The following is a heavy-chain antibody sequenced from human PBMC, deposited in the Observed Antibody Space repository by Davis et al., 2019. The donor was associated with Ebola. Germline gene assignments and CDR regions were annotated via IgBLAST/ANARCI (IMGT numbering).Heavy chain of an antibody. D-gene: IGHD1-26*01. CDR2: IIPILGIA. V-gene: IGHV1-69*04. CDR1: GGTFSSYA. J-gene: IGHJ4*02. Sequence: SVKVSCKASGGTFSSYAISWVRQAPGQGLEWMGSIIPILGIANYAQKFQGRVTITADKSTSTAYMELSSLRSEDTAVYYCAIISGSYYPHFDYWGQGTLVTVSS. CDR3: AIISGSYYPHFDY.